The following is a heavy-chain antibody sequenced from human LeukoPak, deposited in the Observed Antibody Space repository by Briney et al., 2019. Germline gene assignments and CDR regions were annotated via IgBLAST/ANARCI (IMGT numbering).Heavy chain of an antibody. CDR2: IYNGGSI. J-gene: IGHJ4*02. CDR3: ARRGLYYDSSAYSHYSFDH. V-gene: IGHV3-53*01. Sequence: GGSLRLSCAASGLTVSSNYMTWVRQAPGKDLEWVSAIYNGGSIYYADSVKGRFTISTDNSKNTLYLQMNSLRAEDTAMYYCARRGLYYDSSAYSHYSFDHWGQGTLVTVSS. CDR1: GLTVSSNY. D-gene: IGHD3-22*01.